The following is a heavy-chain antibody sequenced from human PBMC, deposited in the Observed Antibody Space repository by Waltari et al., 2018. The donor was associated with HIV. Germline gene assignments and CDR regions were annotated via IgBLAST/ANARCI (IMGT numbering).Heavy chain of an antibody. CDR2: IYSGGST. J-gene: IGHJ4*02. CDR3: ARDRDGYNHGDY. CDR1: GFTVSSNY. V-gene: IGHV3-66*02. D-gene: IGHD5-12*01. Sequence: EVQLVESGGGLVQPGGSLRLSCAASGFTVSSNYMSWVRQAPGKGLEWVSVIYSGGSTYDADSVKGRFTISRDNSKNTLYLQMNSLRAEDTAVYYCARDRDGYNHGDYWGQGTLVTVSS.